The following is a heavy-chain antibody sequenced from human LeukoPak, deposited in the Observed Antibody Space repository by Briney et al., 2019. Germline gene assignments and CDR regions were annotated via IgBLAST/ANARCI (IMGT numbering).Heavy chain of an antibody. D-gene: IGHD1-26*01. V-gene: IGHV1-46*01. Sequence: ASVKVSCKASGYTFTSYYMHWVRQAPGQGLEWMGIINPSGGSTSYAQKFQGRVTMTRDTSTSTVCMELSSLRSEDTAVYYCATAPGATTLFDCWGQGTLVTVSS. J-gene: IGHJ4*02. CDR3: ATAPGATTLFDC. CDR1: GYTFTSYY. CDR2: INPSGGST.